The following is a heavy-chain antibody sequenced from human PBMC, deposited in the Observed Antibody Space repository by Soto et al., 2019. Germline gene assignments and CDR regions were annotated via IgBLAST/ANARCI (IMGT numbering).Heavy chain of an antibody. Sequence: QVQLVQSGAEVKKPGYSVKVSCKASGGTFSSYAISWVRQAPGQGLEWMGGIIPIFGTANYAQKFQGRVTITADESTSTAYRELSSLRSEDTAVYYCASVLELHYYYGMDVWGQGTTVTVSS. D-gene: IGHD1-7*01. CDR3: ASVLELHYYYGMDV. J-gene: IGHJ6*02. V-gene: IGHV1-69*12. CDR2: IIPIFGTA. CDR1: GGTFSSYA.